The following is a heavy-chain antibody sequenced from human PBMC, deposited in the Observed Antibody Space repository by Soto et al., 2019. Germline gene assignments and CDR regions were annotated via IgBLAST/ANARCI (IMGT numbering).Heavy chain of an antibody. J-gene: IGHJ1*01. Sequence: SATXSLTCSVYVCCFSGYYCIWIRQPPGKGLEWIGEINHSGSTNCNPSLKSRVTISVDTSKNQFSLKLSSVTAADTAVYYCARRKTVTTSKNNSILEYLQKWGQGTLVNVYS. CDR2: INHSGST. CDR3: ARRKTVTTSKNNSILEYLQK. D-gene: IGHD4-17*01. V-gene: IGHV4-34*01. CDR1: VCCFSGYY.